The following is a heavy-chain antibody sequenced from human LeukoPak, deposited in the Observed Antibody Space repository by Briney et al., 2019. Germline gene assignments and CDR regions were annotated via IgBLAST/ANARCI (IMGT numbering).Heavy chain of an antibody. CDR2: IYYSGST. Sequence: SSETLSLTCTVSGGSISISSYYWGWIRQTPGKGLEWIGSIYYSGSTYYNPSLKSRVTISVDTSKNQFSLKLSSVTAADTAVYYCARLGSYGGIDYWGQGTLVTVSS. J-gene: IGHJ4*02. V-gene: IGHV4-39*01. CDR1: GGSISISSYY. CDR3: ARLGSYGGIDY. D-gene: IGHD1-26*01.